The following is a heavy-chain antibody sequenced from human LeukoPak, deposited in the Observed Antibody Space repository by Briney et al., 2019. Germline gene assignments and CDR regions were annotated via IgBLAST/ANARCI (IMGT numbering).Heavy chain of an antibody. CDR2: IYYSGST. J-gene: IGHJ3*02. D-gene: IGHD3-10*01. V-gene: IGHV4-31*03. CDR3: ARGVITMVRGVHLEAFDI. Sequence: KTSETLSLTCTVSGGSISSGGYYWSWIRQHPGKGLEWIGYIYYSGSTYYNPSLKSRVTISVDTSKNQFSLKLSSVTAADTAVYYCARGVITMVRGVHLEAFDIWGQGTMVTVSS. CDR1: GGSISSGGYY.